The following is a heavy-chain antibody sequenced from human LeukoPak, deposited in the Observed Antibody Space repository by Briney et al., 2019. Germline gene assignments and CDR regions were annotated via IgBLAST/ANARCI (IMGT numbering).Heavy chain of an antibody. CDR2: IKQDGSEK. Sequence: GGSLRLSCAASGFTFSSYWMSWVRQAPGKGLEWVANIKQDGSEKYYVDSVKGRFTISRDNAKNSLYLQMNSLRAEDTAVYYCARVTGIAARRWFDPWGQGTLVTVSS. CDR1: GFTFSSYW. V-gene: IGHV3-7*03. J-gene: IGHJ5*02. D-gene: IGHD6-6*01. CDR3: ARVTGIAARRWFDP.